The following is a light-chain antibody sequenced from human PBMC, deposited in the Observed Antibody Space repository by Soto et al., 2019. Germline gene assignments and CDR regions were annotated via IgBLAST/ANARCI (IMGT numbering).Light chain of an antibody. J-gene: IGLJ3*02. V-gene: IGLV2-14*03. Sequence: QSALTQPASVSGSPGQSITISCTGTSSDIGRYDYVSWYQQFPGKAPKLMIYRVIYRPSGVSDRFSGSKSGNSASLSISGLQPEDEASYFCGSYTSATTWVFGGGTKLTVL. CDR1: SSDIGRYDY. CDR3: GSYTSATTWV. CDR2: RVI.